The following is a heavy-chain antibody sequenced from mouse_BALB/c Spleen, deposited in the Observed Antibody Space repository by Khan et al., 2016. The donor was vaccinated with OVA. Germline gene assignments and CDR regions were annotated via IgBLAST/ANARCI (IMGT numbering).Heavy chain of an antibody. CDR1: GYTFTNYW. V-gene: IGHV1-63*02. CDR2: TYPGGGYT. CDR3: ARRGAARATWDYFDY. J-gene: IGHJ2*01. Sequence: QVQLQQSGAELVRPGTSVKMSCKAAGYTFTNYWIGWVKQRPGHGLEWIGDTYPGGGYTNYNEKFKGKATLTADTSSSTAYMQLSGLTSEDSAIYYWARRGAARATWDYFDYWGQGTTLPVSS. D-gene: IGHD3-1*01.